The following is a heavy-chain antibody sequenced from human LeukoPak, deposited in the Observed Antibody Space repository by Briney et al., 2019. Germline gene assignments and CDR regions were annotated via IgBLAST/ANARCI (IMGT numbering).Heavy chain of an antibody. D-gene: IGHD6-19*01. Sequence: SETLSLTCTVSGGSISSYYWSWIRQPPGKGLEWIGYIYYSGSTNYNPSLKRRVTISVDTSKNQFSLKLSSVTAADTAVYYCARHEEQWLVPGFDYWGQGTLVTVSS. V-gene: IGHV4-59*08. CDR2: IYYSGST. CDR1: GGSISSYY. CDR3: ARHEEQWLVPGFDY. J-gene: IGHJ4*02.